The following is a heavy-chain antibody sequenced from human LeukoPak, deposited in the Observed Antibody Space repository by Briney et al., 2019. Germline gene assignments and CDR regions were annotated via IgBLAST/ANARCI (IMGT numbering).Heavy chain of an antibody. D-gene: IGHD3-10*01. CDR3: ARGAASGYYMDV. Sequence: SVKDSCKASGGTFSSYAISWVRQAPGQGLEWMGGIIPIFGTANYAQKFQGRVTITADESTSTAYMELSSLRSEDTAVYYCARGAASGYYMDVWGKGTTVTVSS. CDR1: GGTFSSYA. J-gene: IGHJ6*03. V-gene: IGHV1-69*13. CDR2: IIPIFGTA.